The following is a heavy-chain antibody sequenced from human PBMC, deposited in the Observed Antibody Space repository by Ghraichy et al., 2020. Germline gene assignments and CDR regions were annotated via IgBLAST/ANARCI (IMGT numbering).Heavy chain of an antibody. Sequence: GESLNISCAASGFTFSSYSMNWVRQAPGKGLEWVSSISSSSSYIYYADSVKGRFTISRDNAKNSLYLQMNSLRAEDTAVYYCASAPHYDSSGYYYVSPTFDYWGQGTLVTVSS. CDR2: ISSSSSYI. J-gene: IGHJ4*02. CDR3: ASAPHYDSSGYYYVSPTFDY. D-gene: IGHD3-22*01. V-gene: IGHV3-21*01. CDR1: GFTFSSYS.